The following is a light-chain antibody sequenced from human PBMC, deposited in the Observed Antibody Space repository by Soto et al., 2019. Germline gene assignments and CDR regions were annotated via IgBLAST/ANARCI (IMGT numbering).Light chain of an antibody. CDR2: DAN. J-gene: IGLJ2*01. V-gene: IGLV7-46*01. Sequence: QAVVTQEPSLTVSPGGTVTLTCGSNTGAVTSGHYPYWFQQKPGQAPRTLVYDANNKHSWTPARFSASLVGGKAALTLSDAQPEDEAAYYCLLSFGSTRAVFGGGTKVTVL. CDR1: TGAVTSGHY. CDR3: LLSFGSTRAV.